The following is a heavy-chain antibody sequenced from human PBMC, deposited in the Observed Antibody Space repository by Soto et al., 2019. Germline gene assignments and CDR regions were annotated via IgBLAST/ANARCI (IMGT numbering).Heavy chain of an antibody. CDR3: ARGPSGDKVDY. Sequence: SETLSLTCTVSGGSINNNGYFWIWIRQPPGSGLEWIGHIYNSGSTYSNPSLKSRLTISVDTSKNQFSLKLSSVTAADTAVYYCARGPSGDKVDYWGQGTLVTVS. CDR2: IYNSGST. J-gene: IGHJ4*02. D-gene: IGHD1-26*01. CDR1: GGSINNNGYF. V-gene: IGHV4-30-4*01.